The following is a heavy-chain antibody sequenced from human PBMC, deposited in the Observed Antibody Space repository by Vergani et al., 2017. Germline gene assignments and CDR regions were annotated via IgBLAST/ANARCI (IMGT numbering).Heavy chain of an antibody. Sequence: QVQLQESGPGLVKPSGTLSLTCAVSGGSISSSNWWSWVRQPPGKGLEWIGEIYHSGSTNYNPSLKSRVTISVDKSKNQFSLKLSSVTAADTAVYYCARDLGAGNGSSTSCRKWFDPWGQGTLVTVSS. V-gene: IGHV4-4*02. J-gene: IGHJ5*02. D-gene: IGHD2-2*01. CDR2: IYHSGST. CDR1: GGSISSSNW. CDR3: ARDLGAGNGSSTSCRKWFDP.